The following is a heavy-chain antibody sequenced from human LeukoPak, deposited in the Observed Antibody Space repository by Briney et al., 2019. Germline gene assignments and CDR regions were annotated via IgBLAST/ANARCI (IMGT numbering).Heavy chain of an antibody. V-gene: IGHV3-74*01. CDR1: EFTFRTYW. CDR2: INSDESST. D-gene: IGHD6-25*01. J-gene: IGHJ3*02. CDR3: ARETWSRGGYAFDI. Sequence: GGSLRLSCEASEFTFRTYWMLWVRQAPGKGLVWVSRINSDESSTNYADSVKGRFTISRDNAKNTLYLQMNSLKAEDTGVYFCARETWSRGGYAFDIWGQGTMVTVSS.